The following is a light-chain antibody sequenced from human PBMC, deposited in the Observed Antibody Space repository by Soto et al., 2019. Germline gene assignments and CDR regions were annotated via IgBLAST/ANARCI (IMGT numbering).Light chain of an antibody. V-gene: IGLV2-23*02. CDR3: CSYAGSTTFYV. CDR2: EVS. J-gene: IGLJ1*01. CDR1: SSDFGSYNL. Sequence: QSALTQPASVSRSPGQSIPITSNGTSSDFGSYNLVSWYQQHPGKAPKLMIYEVSKRPSGVSNRFSGSKSGNTASLTISGLQAEDEADYYCCSYAGSTTFYVFGTGTKVTVL.